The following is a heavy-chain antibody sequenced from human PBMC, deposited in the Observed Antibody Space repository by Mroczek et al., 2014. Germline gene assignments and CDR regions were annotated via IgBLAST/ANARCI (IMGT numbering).Heavy chain of an antibody. V-gene: IGHV1-2*02. CDR1: GYTFTGYY. CDR2: INPNSGGT. J-gene: IGHJ4*02. CDR3: ARGXLDWLLKASERPPDY. Sequence: QVQLVESGAEVKKPGASVKVSCKASGYTFTGYYMHWVRQAPGQGLEWMGWINPNSGGTNYAQKFQGRVTMTRDTSISTAYMELSRLRSDDTAVYYCARGXLDWLLKASERPPDYWGQGTLVTRLL. D-gene: IGHD3-9*01.